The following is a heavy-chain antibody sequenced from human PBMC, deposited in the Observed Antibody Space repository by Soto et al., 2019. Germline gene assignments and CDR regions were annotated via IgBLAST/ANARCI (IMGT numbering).Heavy chain of an antibody. J-gene: IGHJ4*02. D-gene: IGHD6-13*01. V-gene: IGHV3-23*01. Sequence: PGGSLRLSCAASGFTFSSYAMSWVRQAPGKGLEWVSAISGSGGSTYYADSVKGRFTISRDNSKNTLYLQMNSLRAEDTAVFYCAKVPPRIAAAGMCFDYWGQGTLVTVSS. CDR3: AKVPPRIAAAGMCFDY. CDR2: ISGSGGST. CDR1: GFTFSSYA.